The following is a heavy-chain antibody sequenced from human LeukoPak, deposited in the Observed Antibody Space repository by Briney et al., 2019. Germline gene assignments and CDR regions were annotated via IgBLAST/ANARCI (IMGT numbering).Heavy chain of an antibody. CDR3: CRHGPRGPFASGNSWVYHGMDV. D-gene: IGHD3-10*01. V-gene: IGHV3-23*01. CDR1: RFTFSSYA. Sequence: GGSLRHSCAPSRFTFSSYAMSWGRRAPGKGLESFSSISGSGGSTYYADSVKGRFTISRDNSKNPLYQQPSSLRAADTAVYYCCRHGPRGPFASGNSWVYHGMDVWGKGTTVTVSS. J-gene: IGHJ6*04. CDR2: ISGSGGST.